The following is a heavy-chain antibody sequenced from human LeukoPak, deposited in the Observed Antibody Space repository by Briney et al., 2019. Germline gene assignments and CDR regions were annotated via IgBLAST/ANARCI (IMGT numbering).Heavy chain of an antibody. Sequence: GGSLRLSCAASGFTFSSYAMHWVRQAPGKGLEWVAVISYDGSNKYYADSVKGRFTISRDNSKNTLYLQMNSLRAEDTAVYYCARLGLFSGLTCGGDCYPFDYWGQGALVTVSS. CDR1: GFTFSSYA. V-gene: IGHV3-30-3*01. D-gene: IGHD2-21*01. J-gene: IGHJ4*02. CDR2: ISYDGSNK. CDR3: ARLGLFSGLTCGGDCYPFDY.